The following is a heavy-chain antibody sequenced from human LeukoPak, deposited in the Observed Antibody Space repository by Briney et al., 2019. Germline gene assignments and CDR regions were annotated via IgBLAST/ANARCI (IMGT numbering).Heavy chain of an antibody. Sequence: GRSLRLSCAASGFTFSSYGMHWVRQAPGKGLEWVAVIWYDGSNKYYADSVKGRFTISRDNSKNSLYLQMNSLRAEDTAVYYCARVGSDDAFDIWGQGTMVTVSS. D-gene: IGHD5-12*01. CDR2: IWYDGSNK. V-gene: IGHV3-33*01. J-gene: IGHJ3*02. CDR1: GFTFSSYG. CDR3: ARVGSDDAFDI.